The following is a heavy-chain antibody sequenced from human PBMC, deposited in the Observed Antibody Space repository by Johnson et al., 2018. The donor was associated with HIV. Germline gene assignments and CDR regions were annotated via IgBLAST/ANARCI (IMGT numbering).Heavy chain of an antibody. CDR1: GFTFSSYA. J-gene: IGHJ3*02. V-gene: IGHV3-30*04. CDR2: ISSDGSNE. Sequence: QVQLVESGGGLVQPGGSLRLSCAASGFTFSSYAMHWVRQAPGKGLEWVAVISSDGSNEYYADSVRGRFTISRDISKSALYLQMNSLRAEDTAVYYCARDRGTMIVVGSAFDIWGQGTRVTVSS. D-gene: IGHD3-22*01. CDR3: ARDRGTMIVVGSAFDI.